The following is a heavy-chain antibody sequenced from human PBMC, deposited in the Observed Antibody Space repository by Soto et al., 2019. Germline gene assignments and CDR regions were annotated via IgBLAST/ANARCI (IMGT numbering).Heavy chain of an antibody. CDR3: ARDQGERTPTEYFQH. D-gene: IGHD1-1*01. CDR2: ISYDGSNK. J-gene: IGHJ1*01. CDR1: GFTFSSYA. Sequence: QVQLVESGGGVVQPGRSLRLSCAASGFTFSSYAMHWVRQAPGKGLEWVAVISYDGSNKYYADSVKGRFTISRDNSXNTLYLQMNSLRAEDTAVYYCARDQGERTPTEYFQHWGQGTLVTVSS. V-gene: IGHV3-30-3*01.